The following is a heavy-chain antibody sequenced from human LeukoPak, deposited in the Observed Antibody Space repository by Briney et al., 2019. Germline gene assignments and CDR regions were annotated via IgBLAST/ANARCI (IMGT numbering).Heavy chain of an antibody. CDR3: ARCSGYYYSAFDI. CDR2: ISYDGSNK. D-gene: IGHD3-22*01. CDR1: GFTFSSYA. J-gene: IGHJ3*02. Sequence: GGSLRLSCAASGFTFSSYAMHWVRQAPGKGLEWVAVISYDGSNKYYADSVKGRFTISRDNSKNTLYPQMNTLRAEDTAVYYCARCSGYYYSAFDIWGQGTMVTVSS. V-gene: IGHV3-30*14.